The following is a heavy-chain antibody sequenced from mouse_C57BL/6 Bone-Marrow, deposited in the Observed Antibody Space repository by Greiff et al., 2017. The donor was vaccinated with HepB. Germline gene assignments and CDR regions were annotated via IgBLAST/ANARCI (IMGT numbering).Heavy chain of an antibody. CDR1: GYAFSSSW. CDR3: AEDDYGSSPWFAY. CDR2: IYPGDGDT. Sequence: QVQLQQSGPELVKPGASVKISCKASGYAFSSSWMNWVKQRPGKGLEWIGRIYPGDGDTNYNGKFKGKATLTADKSSSTAYMQLSSLTSEDSAVYFCAEDDYGSSPWFAYWGQGTLVTVSA. J-gene: IGHJ3*01. D-gene: IGHD1-1*01. V-gene: IGHV1-82*01.